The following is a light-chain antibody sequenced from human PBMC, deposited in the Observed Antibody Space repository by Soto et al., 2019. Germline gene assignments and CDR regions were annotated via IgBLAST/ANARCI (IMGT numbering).Light chain of an antibody. V-gene: IGKV1-39*01. J-gene: IGKJ1*01. CDR2: AAS. Sequence: DIQMTQSPSSLSASVGDRVTITCRANRNIYTYLNWYQHKPGKAPNLLIYAASSLQGGVPSGFSGSGSGTYFTRTITSLQPEDFSTYSCQESFSNSWTFGQGTKVEI. CDR3: QESFSNSWT. CDR1: RNIYTY.